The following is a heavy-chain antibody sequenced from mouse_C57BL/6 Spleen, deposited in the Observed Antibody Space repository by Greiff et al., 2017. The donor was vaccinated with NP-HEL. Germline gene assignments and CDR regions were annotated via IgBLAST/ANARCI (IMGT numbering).Heavy chain of an antibody. D-gene: IGHD6-1*01. CDR1: GYAFSSSW. J-gene: IGHJ2*01. CDR2: LYPGDGDP. Sequence: QVQLQQSGPELVKPGASVKISCKASGYAFSSSWMNWVKQRPGKGLEWIGRLYPGDGDPNYNGKFKGKATLTADKSSSTAYMQRSSLTSEDSAVYCCARGGALDYWGQGTTLTVSS. CDR3: ARGGALDY. V-gene: IGHV1-82*01.